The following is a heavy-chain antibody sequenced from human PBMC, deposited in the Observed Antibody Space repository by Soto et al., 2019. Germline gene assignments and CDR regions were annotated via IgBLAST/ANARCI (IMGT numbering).Heavy chain of an antibody. D-gene: IGHD1-20*01. CDR2: IYYSGST. CDR3: ARHYNWKLDN. CDR1: GGSIRSSTYS. Sequence: SETLSLTCTVSGGSIRSSTYSWGWIRQPPGKGLEWIGSIYYSGSTYYNPSLKSRVTISVDTSKNQFSLKLSSVTAADRAIYYCARHYNWKLDNWGQGALVTVSS. J-gene: IGHJ4*02. V-gene: IGHV4-39*01.